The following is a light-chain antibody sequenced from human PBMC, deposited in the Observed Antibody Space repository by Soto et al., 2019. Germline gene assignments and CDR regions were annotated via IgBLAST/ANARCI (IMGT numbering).Light chain of an antibody. CDR3: QSYDSSLSAL. V-gene: IGLV1-47*01. CDR1: TSNIGSNY. Sequence: QSVLTQPPSASGTPGQGVTISCSGSTSNIGSNYVYWYQQLPGTAPKLLIYRNNQRPSGVPDRFSGSKSGTSASLAITGLQAEDEADYYCQSYDSSLSALFGTGTKVTVL. J-gene: IGLJ1*01. CDR2: RNN.